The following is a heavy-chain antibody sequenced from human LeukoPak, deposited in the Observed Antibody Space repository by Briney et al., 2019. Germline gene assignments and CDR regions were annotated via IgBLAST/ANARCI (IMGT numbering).Heavy chain of an antibody. CDR1: GYTFTGYY. V-gene: IGHV1-2*04. Sequence: GASVKVSCKASGYTFTGYYMHWVRQAPGQGLEWMGWISPNSGGTNYTQKFQGWVTMTRDTSISTSYMEVTGLRSDDTAVYFCARDGYCRGSSCPFQHWGQGTMVTVSS. CDR3: ARDGYCRGSSCPFQH. D-gene: IGHD2-2*03. CDR2: ISPNSGGT. J-gene: IGHJ1*01.